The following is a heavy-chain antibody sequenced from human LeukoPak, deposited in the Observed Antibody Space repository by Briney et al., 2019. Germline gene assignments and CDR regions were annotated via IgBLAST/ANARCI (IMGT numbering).Heavy chain of an antibody. CDR3: TKDPNGDYVGAFDP. V-gene: IGHV3-11*01. D-gene: IGHD4-17*01. J-gene: IGHJ5*02. CDR1: GFTFSDYH. Sequence: GGSLRLSCVASGFTFSDYHMSWIRQAPGKGLEWVSYISSSGSTIYYAETVKGRFTISRDNSQNTLYLQMNSLRAEDTAVYYCTKDPNGDYVGAFDPWGQGTLVTVSS. CDR2: ISSSGSTI.